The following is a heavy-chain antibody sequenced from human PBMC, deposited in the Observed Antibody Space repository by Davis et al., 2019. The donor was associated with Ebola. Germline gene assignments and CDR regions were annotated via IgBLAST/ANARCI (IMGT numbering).Heavy chain of an antibody. V-gene: IGHV4-61*01. Sequence: SETLSLTCTVSGGSVGSGTYYWNWIRQPPGKGPEWIACIYYSGSTNYNPSLKSRVTMSVDTSKNQFSLKLRSVTAADTAVYYCATSGKAPDYWGQGTLVTVSS. J-gene: IGHJ4*02. CDR2: IYYSGST. CDR1: GGSVGSGTYY. CDR3: ATSGKAPDY.